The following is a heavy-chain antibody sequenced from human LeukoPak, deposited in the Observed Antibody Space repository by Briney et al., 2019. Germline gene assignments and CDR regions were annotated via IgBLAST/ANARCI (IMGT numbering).Heavy chain of an antibody. CDR1: GGSFSGYY. CDR3: GSAKILYGPPDY. Sequence: SETLSLTCAVYGGSFSGYYWSWIRQPPGKGLEWIGDINHSGSTNYNPSLKSRVTISVDTSKNQASLQLSSRTAADAAVYYCGSAKILYGPPDYWGQGTLVTVSS. V-gene: IGHV4-34*01. J-gene: IGHJ4*02. D-gene: IGHD4-17*01. CDR2: INHSGST.